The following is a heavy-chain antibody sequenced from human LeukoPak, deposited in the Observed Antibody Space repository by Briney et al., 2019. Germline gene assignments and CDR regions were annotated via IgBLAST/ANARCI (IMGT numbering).Heavy chain of an antibody. CDR2: IRYDGSNK. V-gene: IGHV3-30*02. CDR3: AKDNFGGLYYFDY. D-gene: IGHD3-16*01. Sequence: PGGSLRLSCAASGLTFSSYGMHWVRQAPGKGLEWVAVIRYDGSNKYYADSVKGRFTISRDNSKNTLYPQMNSLRAEDTAVYYCAKDNFGGLYYFDYWGQGTLVTVSS. J-gene: IGHJ4*02. CDR1: GLTFSSYG.